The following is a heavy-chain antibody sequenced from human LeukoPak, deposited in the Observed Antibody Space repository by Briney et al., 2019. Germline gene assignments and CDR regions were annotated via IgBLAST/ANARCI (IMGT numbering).Heavy chain of an antibody. CDR1: GLTVSSYG. CDR2: IIGSAVNT. CDR3: AKYTSGTSYRGLDQ. D-gene: IGHD3-10*01. J-gene: IGHJ4*02. Sequence: GESLRLSCGASGLTVSSYGMSWVRQAPGKGLEWVSTIIGSAVNTYYADSVKGRFTISRDDSKNTVYLQMNSLRAEDTAVYSCAKYTSGTSYRGLDQWGQGTLVAVSS. V-gene: IGHV3-23*01.